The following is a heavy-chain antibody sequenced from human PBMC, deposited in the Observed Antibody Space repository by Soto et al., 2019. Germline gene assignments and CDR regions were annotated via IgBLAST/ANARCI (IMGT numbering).Heavy chain of an antibody. D-gene: IGHD3-9*01. Sequence: QVQLVQSGAEVKKPGASVKVSCKASGYTFTGYYMHWVRQAPGQGLEWMGWINPNSGGTNYAQEFQDRVTMTTDTSTTTAYMELRGLRSDDTAVYYCARARRWVLTGYWEFDYWGQGTLVTVSS. J-gene: IGHJ4*02. CDR2: INPNSGGT. CDR3: ARARRWVLTGYWEFDY. V-gene: IGHV1-2*02. CDR1: GYTFTGYY.